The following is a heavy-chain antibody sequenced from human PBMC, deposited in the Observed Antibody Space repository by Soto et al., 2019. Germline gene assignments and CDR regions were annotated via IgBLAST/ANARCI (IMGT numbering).Heavy chain of an antibody. CDR3: ARCDVYDSSGYPPYYYYGMDV. D-gene: IGHD3-22*01. Sequence: EVQLVESGGGLVKPGGSLRLSCAASGFTFSSYSMNWVRQAPGKGLEWVSSISSSSSYIYYADSVKGRFTISRDNAKNSLYLQMNSLRAEDTAVYYCARCDVYDSSGYPPYYYYGMDVWGQGTTVTVS. J-gene: IGHJ6*02. CDR2: ISSSSSYI. CDR1: GFTFSSYS. V-gene: IGHV3-21*01.